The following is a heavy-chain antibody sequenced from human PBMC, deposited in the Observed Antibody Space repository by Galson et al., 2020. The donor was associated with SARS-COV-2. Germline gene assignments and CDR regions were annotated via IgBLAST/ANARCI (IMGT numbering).Heavy chain of an antibody. CDR3: ATMWAYYDSSGYYGY. D-gene: IGHD3-22*01. CDR1: GFTFSSYG. J-gene: IGHJ4*02. V-gene: IGHV3-30*02. Sequence: GESLKISCAASGFTFSSYGMHWVRQAPGKGLEWVAVIWYDGSNKYYADSVKGRFTISRDNSKNTLYLQMSSLRSEDTAVYYCATMWAYYDSSGYYGYWGQGTLVTVSA. CDR2: IWYDGSNK.